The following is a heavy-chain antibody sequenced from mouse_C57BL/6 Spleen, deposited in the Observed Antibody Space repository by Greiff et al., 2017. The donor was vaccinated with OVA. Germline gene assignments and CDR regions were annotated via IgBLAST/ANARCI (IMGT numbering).Heavy chain of an antibody. CDR3: AISWLRREDYAMDY. J-gene: IGHJ4*01. D-gene: IGHD2-2*01. V-gene: IGHV1-82*01. CDR2: IYPGDGAT. CDR1: GYAFSSSW. Sequence: VQLQQSGPELVKPGASVKISCKASGYAFSSSWMNWVKQRPGQGLEWIGRIYPGDGATNYNGKFKGKAKLNADKSYSTAYMQLISLTADDSAVYFCAISWLRREDYAMDYWGQGTSVTVSS.